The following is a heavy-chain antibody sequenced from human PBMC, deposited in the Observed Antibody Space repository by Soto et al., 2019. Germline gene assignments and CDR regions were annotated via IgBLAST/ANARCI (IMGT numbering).Heavy chain of an antibody. Sequence: QVQLVESGGGLVKPGGSLRLSCAASGFTFSDYYMRWIRQAPGKGLECVSYISSSGSTIYYADSVKGRFTISRDNAKNSLYQQIKRLRAGDTGVYYCAREYPMTTRLMDVWGKGTTVTVSS. D-gene: IGHD4-17*01. J-gene: IGHJ6*03. CDR3: AREYPMTTRLMDV. V-gene: IGHV3-11*01. CDR1: GFTFSDYY. CDR2: ISSSGSTI.